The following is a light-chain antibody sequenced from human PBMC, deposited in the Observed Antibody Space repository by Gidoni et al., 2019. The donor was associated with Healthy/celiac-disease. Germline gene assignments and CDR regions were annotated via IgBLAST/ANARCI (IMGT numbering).Light chain of an antibody. V-gene: IGLV4-69*01. CDR2: LNSDGSH. Sequence: QLVLTQSPSVSASLGASVKLTCTLSSGHSSYAIAWHQQQPEKGPRYLMKLNSDGSHSKGDGIPDRFSGSSSGAERYLTISSLQSEDEADYYCQTWGTGIWVFGGGTKLTV. CDR1: SGHSSYA. CDR3: QTWGTGIWV. J-gene: IGLJ3*02.